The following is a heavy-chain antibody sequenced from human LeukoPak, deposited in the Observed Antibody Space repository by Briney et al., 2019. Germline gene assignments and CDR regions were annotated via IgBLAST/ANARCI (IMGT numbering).Heavy chain of an antibody. CDR3: ARDRLEQTGYMDV. V-gene: IGHV1-2*02. CDR2: INPNSGGT. Sequence: GSVKVSCKASGYTFTGDYMHWGRQAPGQGLEWMGWINPNSGGTNYAQKFQGRVTMTRDTSISTACMELSRLRSDDTAVYYCARDRLEQTGYMDVWGKGTTVTVSS. J-gene: IGHJ6*03. D-gene: IGHD1/OR15-1a*01. CDR1: GYTFTGDY.